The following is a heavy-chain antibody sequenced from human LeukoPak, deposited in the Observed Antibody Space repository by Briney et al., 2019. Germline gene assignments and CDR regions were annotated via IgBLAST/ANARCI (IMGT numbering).Heavy chain of an antibody. CDR1: GYTFSSYS. J-gene: IGHJ4*02. D-gene: IGHD6-13*01. V-gene: IGHV1-18*01. CDR2: IRADNGNT. CDR3: ARVDSGSWNPPYYFDY. Sequence: ASVTVSCKASGYTFSSYSFTWVRQAPGQGLEWLGWIRADNGNTNYAPKLQGRVTMTTDTSTGTAYMELRSLRSDDTAVYYCARVDSGSWNPPYYFDYWGQGTLVTVSS.